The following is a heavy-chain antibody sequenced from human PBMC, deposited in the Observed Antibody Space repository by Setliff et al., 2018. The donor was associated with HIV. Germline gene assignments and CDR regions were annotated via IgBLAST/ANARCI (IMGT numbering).Heavy chain of an antibody. D-gene: IGHD6-13*01. J-gene: IGHJ4*02. CDR2: VYHRGTT. CDR3: AREDKYGYSSSWYNY. Sequence: SETLSLTCTVSGDSISNNGYYWAWIRQPPGKGLEWIGCVYHRGTTYYNPSLKSRLAMSVDTSKNKFFLKLNSLTAADTAVYYCAREDKYGYSSSWYNYWGQGALVTVSS. CDR1: GDSISNNGYY. V-gene: IGHV4-39*02.